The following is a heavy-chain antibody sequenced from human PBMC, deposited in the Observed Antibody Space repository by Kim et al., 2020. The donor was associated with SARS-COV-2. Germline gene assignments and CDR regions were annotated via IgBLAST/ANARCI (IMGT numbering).Heavy chain of an antibody. D-gene: IGHD3-22*01. CDR3: ARVIYYDSSDY. CDR2: NT. V-gene: IGHV1-18*01. Sequence: NTNYAQKLQGRVTMTTDTSTSTAYMELRSLRSDDTAVYYCARVIYYDSSDYWGQGTLVTVSS. J-gene: IGHJ4*02.